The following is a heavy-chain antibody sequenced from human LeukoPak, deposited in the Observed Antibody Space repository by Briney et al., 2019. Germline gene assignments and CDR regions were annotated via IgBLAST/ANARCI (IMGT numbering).Heavy chain of an antibody. V-gene: IGHV3-74*01. CDR1: GFTVSSNY. CDR2: INTDGSST. J-gene: IGHJ2*01. CDR3: VRVNPNIDWYFDL. D-gene: IGHD5-12*01. Sequence: GGSLRLSCAASGFTVSSNYMSWVRQAPGKGLEWVSRINTDGSSTGYADPVKGRFTISRDNAKNTLYLQMNSLRAEDTAVFYCVRVNPNIDWYFDLWGRGTLVTVSS.